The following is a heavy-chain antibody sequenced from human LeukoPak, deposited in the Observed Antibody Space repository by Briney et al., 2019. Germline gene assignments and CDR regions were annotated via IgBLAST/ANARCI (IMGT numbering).Heavy chain of an antibody. CDR2: IYASGIS. CDR1: GGSISSYY. CDR3: AGAPPVAAPYYFHY. J-gene: IGHJ4*02. Sequence: PSETLSLTCTFSGGSISSYYWNWIRHPAGKGMEWIVRIYASGISNYNPSLKSRVTMSVDTFKNQFSLKLNSVTAADTAVYYCAGAPPVAAPYYFHYWGQGTLVTVSS. V-gene: IGHV4-4*07. D-gene: IGHD6-19*01.